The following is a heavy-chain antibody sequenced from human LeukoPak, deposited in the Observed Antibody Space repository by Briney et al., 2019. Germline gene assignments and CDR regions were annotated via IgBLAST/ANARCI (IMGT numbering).Heavy chain of an antibody. Sequence: SETLSLTCTVSGGSISSYYWSWIRQPPGKGLEWIGYIYYSGSTNYNPSLKSRVTISVDTSKNQFSLKLSSVTAADTAVYYCAREKAYGGGDQECAFDIWGQGTMVTVSS. CDR1: GGSISSYY. CDR3: AREKAYGGGDQECAFDI. V-gene: IGHV4-59*01. D-gene: IGHD2-21*02. CDR2: IYYSGST. J-gene: IGHJ3*02.